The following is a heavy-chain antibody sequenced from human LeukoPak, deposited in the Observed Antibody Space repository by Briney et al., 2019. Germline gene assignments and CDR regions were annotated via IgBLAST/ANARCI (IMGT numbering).Heavy chain of an antibody. Sequence: GGSLRLSCAASGFTVSSIHMVWVRQAPGKGLEWVSVTYTGGNSYYADSVKGRFIISRDISKNTLYLQMNSLRAEDSALYYCARGGRGTAAVVAPRSFDIWGQGTMVTVSS. J-gene: IGHJ3*02. D-gene: IGHD3-22*01. CDR3: ARGGRGTAAVVAPRSFDI. V-gene: IGHV3-53*01. CDR2: TYTGGNS. CDR1: GFTVSSIH.